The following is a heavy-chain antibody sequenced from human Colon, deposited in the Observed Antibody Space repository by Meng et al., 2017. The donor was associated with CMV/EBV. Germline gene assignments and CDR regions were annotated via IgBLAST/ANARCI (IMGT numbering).Heavy chain of an antibody. V-gene: IGHV1-2*02. CDR2: INPNSGGT. CDR3: ARVDSDSSGYYGPDF. Sequence: ASVKVSCKASGYTFTDHYMQWVRQAPGQGLEWMGWINPNSGGTMYEPNVHGRVTMTRDTSITTVYMELTRLTSDDTAMYYCARVDSDSSGYYGPDFWGQGTMVTVSS. CDR1: GYTFTDHY. D-gene: IGHD3-22*01. J-gene: IGHJ3*01.